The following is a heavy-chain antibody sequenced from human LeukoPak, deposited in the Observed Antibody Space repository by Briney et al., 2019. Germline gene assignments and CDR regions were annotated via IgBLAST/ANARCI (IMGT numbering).Heavy chain of an antibody. CDR3: ARLPTFEAAVFDY. Sequence: PSETLSLTCTVSGGSISSGSYYWSWIRQPAGKGLEWIGRIYTSGSTNYNPSLKSRVTISVDTSKNQFSLKLSSVTAADTAVYYCARLPTFEAAVFDYWGQGTLVTVSS. V-gene: IGHV4-61*02. CDR1: GGSISSGSYY. J-gene: IGHJ4*02. CDR2: IYTSGST. D-gene: IGHD6-13*01.